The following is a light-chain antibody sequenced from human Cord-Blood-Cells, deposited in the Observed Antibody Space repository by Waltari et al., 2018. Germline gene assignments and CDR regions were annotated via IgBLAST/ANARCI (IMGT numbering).Light chain of an antibody. J-gene: IGLJ2*01. Sequence: QSALTQPRSVSGSPGQSVTISYTGTSSDVGGYNYVSWYQQHPGKAPKLMIYDVSKRPPGVPDRFSGSKSGNTASLTISGLQAEDEADYYCCSYAGSVVFGGGTKLTVL. CDR3: CSYAGSVV. CDR1: SSDVGGYNY. V-gene: IGLV2-11*01. CDR2: DVS.